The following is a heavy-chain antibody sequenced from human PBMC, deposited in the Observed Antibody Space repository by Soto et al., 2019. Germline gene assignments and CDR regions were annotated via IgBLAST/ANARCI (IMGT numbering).Heavy chain of an antibody. CDR2: IGTAGDT. D-gene: IGHD1-26*01. CDR3: TRDSGEGFDP. J-gene: IGHJ5*02. CDR1: GLIFNSYD. V-gene: IGHV3-13*01. Sequence: GGSLRLSCAASGLIFNSYDMHWVRQGTGKGLEWVAAIGTAGDTHYSGSVRGRFTISRDNAKNSFYLQMNSLTAGDTAVYYCTRDSGEGFDPWGQGTLVTVSS.